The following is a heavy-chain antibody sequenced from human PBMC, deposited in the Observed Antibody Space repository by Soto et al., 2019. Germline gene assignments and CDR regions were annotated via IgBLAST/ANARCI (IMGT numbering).Heavy chain of an antibody. D-gene: IGHD2-2*02. J-gene: IGHJ4*02. V-gene: IGHV1-69*06. Sequence: GASVKVSCKASGYTFTSYYMHWVRQAPGQGLEWMGGIIPIFGTANYAQKFQGRVTITADKSTSTAYMELSSLRSEDTAVYYCARVRGRVPAAITGTTGGPFDYWGQGTLVTVSS. CDR1: GYTFTSYY. CDR3: ARVRGRVPAAITGTTGGPFDY. CDR2: IIPIFGTA.